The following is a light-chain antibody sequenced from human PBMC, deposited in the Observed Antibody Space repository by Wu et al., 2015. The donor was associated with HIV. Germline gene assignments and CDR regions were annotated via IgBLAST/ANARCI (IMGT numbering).Light chain of an antibody. CDR2: GAS. CDR1: QTVIADY. J-gene: IGKJ1*01. Sequence: EIVLTQSPGTLSLSPGERATLSCRASQTVIADYLAWYQQKPGQAPRLLIYGASNRATGIPDRFSGSGSGTDFTLTISRLEPEDFAVYYCQQYGSSPWTFGQGTKVEIK. CDR3: QQYGSSPWT. V-gene: IGKV3-20*01.